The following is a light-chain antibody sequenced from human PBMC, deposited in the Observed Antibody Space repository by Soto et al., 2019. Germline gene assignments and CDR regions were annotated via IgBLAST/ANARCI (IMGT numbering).Light chain of an antibody. J-gene: IGKJ4*01. CDR1: QDIGNF. CDR3: QQYSNLLLT. CDR2: DAS. V-gene: IGKV1-33*01. Sequence: DPQMTQSPSSLSASVGDRVTITCQASQDIGNFLSWYQHKPGEPPRLLIYDASNLQTGVSSRFSGSGSGTDFTFTISSLQPEDIATYYCQQYSNLLLTFGGGTKVAIK.